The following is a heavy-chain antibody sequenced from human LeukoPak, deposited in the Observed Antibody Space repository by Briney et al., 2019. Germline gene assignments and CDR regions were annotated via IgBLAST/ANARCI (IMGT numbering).Heavy chain of an antibody. Sequence: GGSLRLSCTASGFTFSSYGMHWVRQAPGKGLEWVAFIRYDGNSQYFVDSVKGRFTISRDNSKNTLYLQMNSLRAEDTAVYYCARDGLVRGVSYSLDYWGQGTLVTVSS. CDR1: GFTFSSYG. CDR3: ARDGLVRGVSYSLDY. D-gene: IGHD3-10*01. J-gene: IGHJ4*02. V-gene: IGHV3-30*02. CDR2: IRYDGNSQ.